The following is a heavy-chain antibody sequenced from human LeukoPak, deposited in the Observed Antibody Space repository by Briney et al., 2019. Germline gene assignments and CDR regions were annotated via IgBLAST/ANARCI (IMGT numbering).Heavy chain of an antibody. CDR1: GFTFSSYE. D-gene: IGHD2-2*01. CDR3: ARPRGYCSSTSCYGEFDY. V-gene: IGHV3-48*03. CDR2: IGSSGSAV. J-gene: IGHJ4*02. Sequence: GGSLRLSCAASGFTFSSYEMNWVRQAPGKGLEWVSYIGSSGSAVYYADSVKGRFTISRDNAKNSLYLQMNSLRAEDTALYYCARPRGYCSSTSCYGEFDYWGQGTLVTVSS.